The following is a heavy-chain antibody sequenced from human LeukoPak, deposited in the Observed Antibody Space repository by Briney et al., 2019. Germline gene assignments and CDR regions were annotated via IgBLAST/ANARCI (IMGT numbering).Heavy chain of an antibody. CDR3: AREGYAFDI. CDR2: IWSDGSEK. V-gene: IGHV3-33*01. J-gene: IGHJ3*02. Sequence: GGSLRLSCAASGFSFSGYGMHWVRQTPGKGLEWVAVIWSDGSEKYYADSVKGRFTISRDNSKNTLFLQMNSLRGEDTAVYYCAREGYAFDIWGQGTMVTVSS. CDR1: GFSFSGYG.